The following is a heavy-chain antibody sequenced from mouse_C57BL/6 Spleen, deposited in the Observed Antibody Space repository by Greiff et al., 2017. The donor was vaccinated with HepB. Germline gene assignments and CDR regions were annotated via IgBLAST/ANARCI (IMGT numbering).Heavy chain of an antibody. CDR3: AGGYDGSFDY. Sequence: QVQLQQSGPELVKPGASVKISCKASGYAFSSSWMNWVKQRPGKGLEWIGRIYPGDGDTNYNGKFKGKATLTADKSSSTAYMQLSSLTSEDSAVYFCAGGYDGSFDYWGQGTTLTVSS. D-gene: IGHD1-1*01. V-gene: IGHV1-82*01. CDR2: IYPGDGDT. J-gene: IGHJ2*01. CDR1: GYAFSSSW.